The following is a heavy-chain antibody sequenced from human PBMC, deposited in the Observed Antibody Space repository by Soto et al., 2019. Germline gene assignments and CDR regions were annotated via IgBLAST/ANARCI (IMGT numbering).Heavy chain of an antibody. D-gene: IGHD3-22*01. Sequence: PSETLSLTCAVSGYSISSGYYWGWIRQPPGKGLEWIGSIYHSGSTYYNPSLKSRVTISVDTSKNQFSLKLSSVTAADTAVYYCASVSDYYDSSGYPRFDYWGQGTQVTVSS. CDR3: ASVSDYYDSSGYPRFDY. J-gene: IGHJ4*02. V-gene: IGHV4-38-2*01. CDR1: GYSISSGYY. CDR2: IYHSGST.